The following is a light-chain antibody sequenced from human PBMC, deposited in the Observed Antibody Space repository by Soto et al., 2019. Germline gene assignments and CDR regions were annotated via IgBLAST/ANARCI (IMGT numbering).Light chain of an antibody. CDR2: ASS. CDR3: QLYGISPQ. Sequence: EIVLTQSLGTLSLSPGERATLSCKTSQTSGSNFLAWYQHKPGQAPRLLIYASSNRATGIPDRFSGSASGPDFTLTINRLEPEDFAVYYCQLYGISPQFGQGTRLEIK. V-gene: IGKV3-20*01. CDR1: QTSGSNF. J-gene: IGKJ5*01.